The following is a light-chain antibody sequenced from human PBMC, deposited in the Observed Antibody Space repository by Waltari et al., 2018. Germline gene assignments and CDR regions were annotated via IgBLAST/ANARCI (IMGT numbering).Light chain of an antibody. CDR1: QCVGTN. CDR3: HQSSSSFT. Sequence: EIVLTQSPDFQSVTPKEKVTITCRASQCVGTNLQWYQQKQGQSPKLLIKYASQSISGVPSRFSGSGSGTDFTPTINGLETEDAATYYCHQSSSSFTFGPGTKVDIK. V-gene: IGKV6-21*02. CDR2: YAS. J-gene: IGKJ3*01.